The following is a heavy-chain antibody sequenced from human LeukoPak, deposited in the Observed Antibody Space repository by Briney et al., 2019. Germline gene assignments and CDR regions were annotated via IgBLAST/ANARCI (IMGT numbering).Heavy chain of an antibody. CDR1: GYTFNKYC. D-gene: IGHD2-15*01. CDR3: ARVTPQFFDF. CDR2: INPNSGDT. V-gene: IGHV1-2*02. Sequence: ASVKVSCKASGYTFNKYCIHWVRQVPGQGLEWMGWINPNSGDTKSAQKSQDRVTMTRDTSITTAYMELSRLESDDTAIYYCARVTPQFFDFWGQGTLVTVSS. J-gene: IGHJ4*02.